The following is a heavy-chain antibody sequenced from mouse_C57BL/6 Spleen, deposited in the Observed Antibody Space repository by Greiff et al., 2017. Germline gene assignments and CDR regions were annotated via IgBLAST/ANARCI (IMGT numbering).Heavy chain of an antibody. Sequence: QVQLKQPGAELVKPGASVKLSCKASGYTFTSYWMHWVKQRPGRGLEWIGRIDPNSGGTKYNEKFKSKATLTVDKPSSTAYMQLSSLTSEDSAVYYCARGAATIVTRYYAMDYWGQGTSVTVSS. CDR1: GYTFTSYW. CDR3: ARGAATIVTRYYAMDY. J-gene: IGHJ4*01. D-gene: IGHD2-5*01. CDR2: IDPNSGGT. V-gene: IGHV1-72*01.